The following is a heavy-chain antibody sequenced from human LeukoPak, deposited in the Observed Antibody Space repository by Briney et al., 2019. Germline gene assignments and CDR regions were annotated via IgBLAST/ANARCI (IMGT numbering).Heavy chain of an antibody. CDR2: INTNTGNP. CDR3: ARGMSGYCSSTSCYFPTGY. Sequence: ASVEVSCKASGYTFTSYAMNWVRQAPGQGLEWMGWINTNTGNPTYAQGFTGRFVFSLDTSVSTAYLQISSLKAEDTAVYYCARGMSGYCSSTSCYFPTGYWGQGTLVTVSS. J-gene: IGHJ4*02. CDR1: GYTFTSYA. V-gene: IGHV7-4-1*02. D-gene: IGHD2-2*03.